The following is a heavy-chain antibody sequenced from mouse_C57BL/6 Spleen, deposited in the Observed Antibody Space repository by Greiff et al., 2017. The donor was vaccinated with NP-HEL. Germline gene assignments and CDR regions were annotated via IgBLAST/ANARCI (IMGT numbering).Heavy chain of an antibody. CDR2: ISSGSSTI. D-gene: IGHD2-3*01. J-gene: IGHJ2*01. V-gene: IGHV5-17*01. Sequence: DVQLVESGGGLVKPGGSLKLSCAASGFTFSDYGMHWVRQAPEKGLEWVAYISSGSSTIYYADTVKGRFTISRDNAKNTLFLQMTSLRSEDTAMYYCARAGGYYPFDYWGQGTTLTVSS. CDR1: GFTFSDYG. CDR3: ARAGGYYPFDY.